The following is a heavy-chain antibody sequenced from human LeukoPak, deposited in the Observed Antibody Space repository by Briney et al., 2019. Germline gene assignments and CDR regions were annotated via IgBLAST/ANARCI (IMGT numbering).Heavy chain of an antibody. CDR2: ISYDGSNK. Sequence: SGGSLRLSYAASGFTFSSYAMHWVRQAPGKGLEWVAVISYDGSNKYYADSVKGRFTISRDNSKNTLYLQMNSLRAEDTAVYYCARAKRGSYDYWGQGTLVTVSS. D-gene: IGHD1-26*01. CDR3: ARAKRGSYDY. CDR1: GFTFSSYA. J-gene: IGHJ4*02. V-gene: IGHV3-30*01.